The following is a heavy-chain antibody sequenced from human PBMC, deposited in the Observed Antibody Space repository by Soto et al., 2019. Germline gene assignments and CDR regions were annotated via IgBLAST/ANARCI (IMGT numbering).Heavy chain of an antibody. CDR2: ISGSGGSA. D-gene: IGHD6-19*01. CDR1: RFSFSNYA. V-gene: IGHV3-23*01. CDR3: VREASGWYSRGPFDF. J-gene: IGHJ3*01. Sequence: GGSLRLSCAASRFSFSNYAMNWVRQAPGKGLEWVSVISGSGGSASYADSVQGRFTISRDNSNNTLYLQMNSLRAEDTAIYSCVREASGWYSRGPFDFWGRGTMVTVSS.